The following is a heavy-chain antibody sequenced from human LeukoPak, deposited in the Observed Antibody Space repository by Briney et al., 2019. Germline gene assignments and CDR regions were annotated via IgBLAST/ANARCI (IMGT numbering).Heavy chain of an antibody. J-gene: IGHJ6*03. D-gene: IGHD3-10*01. V-gene: IGHV1-69*01. CDR1: GGTFSSYA. CDR2: IIPIFGTA. CDR3: AREGTMVRGVTHYYYMDV. Sequence: EASVKVSCKASGGTFSSYAISWVRQAPGQGLEWMGGIIPIFGTANYAQNFQGRVTITADESTSIVYMELSSLRSEDTAVYYCAREGTMVRGVTHYYYMDVWGKGTTVTISS.